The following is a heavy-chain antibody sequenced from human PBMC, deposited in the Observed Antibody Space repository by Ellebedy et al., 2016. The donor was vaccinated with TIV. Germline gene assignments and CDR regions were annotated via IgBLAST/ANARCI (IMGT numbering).Heavy chain of an antibody. D-gene: IGHD3-3*01. J-gene: IGHJ5*02. Sequence: GESLKISCTASGFIFGDYAMSWFRQAPGKGLEWVGFIRSKAYGWTTEYAASVTGRFTISRDDSKSIASLQMNSLRTEDTAVYYCSATPLRFFNYFDPWGQGTLVTVSS. V-gene: IGHV3-49*03. CDR2: IRSKAYGWTT. CDR1: GFIFGDYA. CDR3: SATPLRFFNYFDP.